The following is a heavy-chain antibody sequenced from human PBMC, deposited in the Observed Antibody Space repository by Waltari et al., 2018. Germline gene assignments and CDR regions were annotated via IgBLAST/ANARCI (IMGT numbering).Heavy chain of an antibody. CDR1: GYSISSGYY. Sequence: QVQLQESGPGLVKPSETLSLTCAVSGYSISSGYYWGWIRQPPGKGLEWIGSIYHSGSTYSNPSLKSRVTISVDTSKNQFSLKLSSVTAADTAVYYCARPGVSGAFDIWGQGTMVTVSS. CDR2: IYHSGST. CDR3: ARPGVSGAFDI. V-gene: IGHV4-38-2*01. D-gene: IGHD2-8*01. J-gene: IGHJ3*02.